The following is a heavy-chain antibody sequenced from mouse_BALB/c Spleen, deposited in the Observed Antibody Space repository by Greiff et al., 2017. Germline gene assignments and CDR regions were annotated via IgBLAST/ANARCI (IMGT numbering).Heavy chain of an antibody. Sequence: EVHLVESGGGLVKPGGSLKLSCAASGFTFSSYAMSWVRQTPEKRLEWVASISSGGSTYYPDSVKGRFTISRDNARNILYLQMSSLRSEDTAMYYCARGHYRYDGFAYWGQGTLVTVSA. J-gene: IGHJ3*01. CDR3: ARGHYRYDGFAY. D-gene: IGHD2-14*01. CDR1: GFTFSSYA. V-gene: IGHV5-6-5*01. CDR2: ISSGGST.